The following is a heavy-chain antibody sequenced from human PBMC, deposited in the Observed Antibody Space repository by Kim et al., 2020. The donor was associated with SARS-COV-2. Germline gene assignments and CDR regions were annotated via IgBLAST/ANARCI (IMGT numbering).Heavy chain of an antibody. CDR3: TTAFSENYVN. D-gene: IGHD1-7*01. V-gene: IGHV3-74*01. CDR1: GFTFSSIW. Sequence: GGSLRLSCAASGFTFSSIWMHWVRQTPGKGLVSVSAINSDGSKTNYADSVRGRFTISRDNAKNTLYLVMNSLSAEDTAMYYCTTAFSENYVNWGQGIPVTVSS. J-gene: IGHJ4*02. CDR2: INSDGSKT.